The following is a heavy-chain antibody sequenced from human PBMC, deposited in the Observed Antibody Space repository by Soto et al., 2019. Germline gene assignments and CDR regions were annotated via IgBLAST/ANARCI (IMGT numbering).Heavy chain of an antibody. Sequence: QVQLVQSGAEEKKPGSSVKVSCTASGGSLSNFGISWVRQAPGQGLEWMGAIIPVFGTPNYAQKFQDRVTINADESTTTVYMEVRSLTSEDTAVYYCARGAATKIVVTTYYAMDVWGQGTTVTVSS. CDR3: ARGAATKIVVTTYYAMDV. D-gene: IGHD3-22*01. CDR1: GGSLSNFG. CDR2: IIPVFGTP. V-gene: IGHV1-69*12. J-gene: IGHJ6*02.